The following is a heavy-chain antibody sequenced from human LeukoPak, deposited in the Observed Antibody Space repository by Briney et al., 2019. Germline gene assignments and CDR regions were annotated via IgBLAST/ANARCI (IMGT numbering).Heavy chain of an antibody. CDR1: GLTVSSNY. D-gene: IGHD4-17*01. V-gene: IGHV3-66*01. J-gene: IGHJ4*02. Sequence: PGGSLRLSCAAAGLTVSSNYWNWVRQPPGKGLECILLIYTNGNTQYANSVKGRFTFSRENSKNPLYLQMNSLRAEDTAVYYCAYGGYPLSYWGQGTLVTVSS. CDR3: AYGGYPLSY. CDR2: IYTNGNT.